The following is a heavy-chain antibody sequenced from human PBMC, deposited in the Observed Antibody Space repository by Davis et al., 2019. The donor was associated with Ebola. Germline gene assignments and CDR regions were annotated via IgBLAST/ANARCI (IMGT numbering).Heavy chain of an antibody. J-gene: IGHJ3*02. CDR1: GYTFTSYD. Sequence: ASVKVSCKASGYTFTSYDINWVRQATGQGLEWMGWMNPNSGNTGYAQKFQGRVTMTRNTSISTAYMELSSLRSEDTAVYYCARDRWYSYGFSDAFDIWGQGTMVTVSS. CDR3: ARDRWYSYGFSDAFDI. D-gene: IGHD5-18*01. CDR2: MNPNSGNT. V-gene: IGHV1-8*01.